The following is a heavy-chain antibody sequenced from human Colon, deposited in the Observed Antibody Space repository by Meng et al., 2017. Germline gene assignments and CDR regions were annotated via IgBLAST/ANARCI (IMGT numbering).Heavy chain of an antibody. V-gene: IGHV3-33*01. CDR3: ARDKGTTSCDT. D-gene: IGHD2/OR15-2a*01. J-gene: IGHJ4*02. CDR2: IWYDGNPE. CDR1: GIAFTRSG. Sequence: VEMVQLWAEGKKPGSCVKASCKAYGIAFTRSGMHWVCQGPGKGLEGGEMIWYDGNPEYYADSVKGRFTGSRDSSNNMLYLQMDRLKVEDTALYYCARDKGTTSCDTWGQGTLVTVSS.